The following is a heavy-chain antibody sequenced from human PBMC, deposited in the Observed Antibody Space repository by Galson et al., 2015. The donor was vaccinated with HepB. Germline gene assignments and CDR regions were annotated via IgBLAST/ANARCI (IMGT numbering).Heavy chain of an antibody. CDR2: VNFDGTST. V-gene: IGHV3-74*01. CDR3: ARELAFGCGSYSH. D-gene: IGHD6-19*01. Sequence: SLRLSCAASGFTFSDYWMHWVRQAPGKGLVWVSYVNFDGTSTRYADSVKGRFTVPRDNAANTVYLQMNSLRAEDTGIYYCARELAFGCGSYSHWGQGALVTVSS. J-gene: IGHJ4*02. CDR1: GFTFSDYW.